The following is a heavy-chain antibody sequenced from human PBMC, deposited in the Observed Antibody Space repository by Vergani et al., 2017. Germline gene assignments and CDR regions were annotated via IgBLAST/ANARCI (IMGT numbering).Heavy chain of an antibody. D-gene: IGHD5-18*01. CDR2: IIPILGIA. J-gene: IGHJ4*02. V-gene: IGHV1-69*02. CDR3: ADVDTAMVTDY. Sequence: QVQLVQSGAEVKKPGSSVKVSCKASGGTFSSYTISWVRQAPGQGLEWMGRIIPILGIANYAQKFQGRVTITADKSTSTAYMELSSLRPEDTAVYYCADVDTAMVTDYWGQGTLVTVSS. CDR1: GGTFSSYT.